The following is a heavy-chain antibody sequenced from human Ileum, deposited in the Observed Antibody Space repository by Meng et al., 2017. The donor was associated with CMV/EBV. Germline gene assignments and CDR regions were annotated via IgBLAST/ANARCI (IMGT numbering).Heavy chain of an antibody. Sequence: QGRRPDAGQAVVKPPQALFCTCPVSRGALPSGSFYWSWNREPAGKGVGWIVHIDSGGKTKYRASLKSRVTLSVDTSKNQFSLNLSSVSAADTAVYFCARVTKGGTYYTAFDIWGRGTMVTVSS. D-gene: IGHD1-26*01. V-gene: IGHV4-61*09. J-gene: IGHJ3*02. CDR3: ARVTKGGTYYTAFDI. CDR1: RGALPSGSFY. CDR2: IDSGGKT.